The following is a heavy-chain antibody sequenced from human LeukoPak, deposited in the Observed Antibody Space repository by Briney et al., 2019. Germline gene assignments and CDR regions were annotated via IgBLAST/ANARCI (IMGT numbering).Heavy chain of an antibody. CDR1: GFTFSSYE. CDR2: ISSSGSTI. V-gene: IGHV3-48*03. CDR3: AKGGGGSPPGYSSGWYFDY. J-gene: IGHJ4*02. D-gene: IGHD6-19*01. Sequence: PGGSLRLSCAASGFTFSSYEMNWVRQAPGKGLEWVSYISSSGSTIYYADSVKGRFTISRDNSKNTLYLQMNSLRAEDTAVYYCAKGGGGSPPGYSSGWYFDYWGQGTLVTVSS.